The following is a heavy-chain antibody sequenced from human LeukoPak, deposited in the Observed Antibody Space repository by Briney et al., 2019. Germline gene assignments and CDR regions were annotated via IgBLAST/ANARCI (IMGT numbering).Heavy chain of an antibody. Sequence: SVKVSCKASGGTFSSYAISWVRQAPGQGLEWMGGTIPMFGTANYAQKFQGRVTITADESTSTAYMELSSLRSEDTAVYYCAGAMVRGVISAVFDYWGQGTLVTVSS. D-gene: IGHD3-10*01. CDR2: TIPMFGTA. CDR3: AGAMVRGVISAVFDY. V-gene: IGHV1-69*01. J-gene: IGHJ4*02. CDR1: GGTFSSYA.